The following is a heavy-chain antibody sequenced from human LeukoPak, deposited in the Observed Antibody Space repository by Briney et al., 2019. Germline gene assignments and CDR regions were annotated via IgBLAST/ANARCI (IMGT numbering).Heavy chain of an antibody. D-gene: IGHD3-9*01. Sequence: GGSLRLSCAASGFTFSSYGMHWVRQAPGKGLEWVAFIRYDGSNEYYADSVKGRFTISRDNSKNTLYLQMNSLRAEDTAVYYCAKDSHYDVLTGYYTYFDYWGQGTLVTVSS. CDR2: IRYDGSNE. J-gene: IGHJ4*02. CDR1: GFTFSSYG. V-gene: IGHV3-30*02. CDR3: AKDSHYDVLTGYYTYFDY.